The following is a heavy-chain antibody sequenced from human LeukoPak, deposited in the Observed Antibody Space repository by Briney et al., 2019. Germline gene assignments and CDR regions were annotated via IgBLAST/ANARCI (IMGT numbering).Heavy chain of an antibody. Sequence: SETPSLTCAVYDASLTGYYWSWIRQPPGKGLEWIGEINHSGNTNYNPSLKSRVTISVDTSKNQFSLKLSSVTAADTAVYYCARSWAYFHYWGQGTLVTVSS. V-gene: IGHV4-34*01. D-gene: IGHD3-16*01. J-gene: IGHJ4*02. CDR1: DASLTGYY. CDR2: INHSGNT. CDR3: ARSWAYFHY.